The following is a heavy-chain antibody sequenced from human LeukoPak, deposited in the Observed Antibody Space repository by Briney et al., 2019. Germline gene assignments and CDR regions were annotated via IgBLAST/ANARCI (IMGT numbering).Heavy chain of an antibody. CDR3: ANLGMRYFDWAHFDY. Sequence: GGSLRLSCVASGFSISSHWMSWVRQAPGKGLEWVSAISGSGGSTYYADSVKGRFTISRDNSKNTVYLQMNSLRAEDTAVYYCANLGMRYFDWAHFDYWGQGTLVTVSS. V-gene: IGHV3-23*01. CDR2: ISGSGGST. D-gene: IGHD3-9*01. CDR1: GFSISSHW. J-gene: IGHJ4*02.